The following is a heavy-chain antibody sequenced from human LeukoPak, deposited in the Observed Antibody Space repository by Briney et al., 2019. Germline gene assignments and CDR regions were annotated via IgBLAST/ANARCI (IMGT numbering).Heavy chain of an antibody. J-gene: IGHJ5*02. Sequence: PGRSLRLSCAASGFTFSSYAMHWVRQAPGKGLEWVAVISYDGSNKYYADSVKGRFTISRDNFKNTLYLQMNSLRAEDTAVYYCARPIAAVVGNWFDPWGQGTLVTVSS. CDR3: ARPIAAVVGNWFDP. V-gene: IGHV3-30-3*01. CDR1: GFTFSSYA. D-gene: IGHD6-13*01. CDR2: ISYDGSNK.